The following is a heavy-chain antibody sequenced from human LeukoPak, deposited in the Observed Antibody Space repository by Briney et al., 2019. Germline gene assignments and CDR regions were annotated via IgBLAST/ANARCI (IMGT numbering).Heavy chain of an antibody. CDR3: ARESTRITIFGVVIPDAFDI. Sequence: SETLSLTCTVSGGSISSYYWSWIRQPPGKGLEWIEYIYYSGSTNYNPSLKSRVTISVDTSKNQFSLKLSSVTAADTAVYYCARESTRITIFGVVIPDAFDIWGQGTMVTVSS. CDR2: IYYSGST. D-gene: IGHD3-3*01. CDR1: GGSISSYY. V-gene: IGHV4-59*01. J-gene: IGHJ3*02.